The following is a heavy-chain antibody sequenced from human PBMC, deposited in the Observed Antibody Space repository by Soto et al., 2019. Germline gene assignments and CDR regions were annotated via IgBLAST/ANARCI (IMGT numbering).Heavy chain of an antibody. Sequence: QVQLQESGPGLVKPSETLSLTCTVSGGSISSYYWSWIRQPPGKGLEWMGYIYYSGSTNDNPCLXRXVXMXXDTSKSQCSLKLSSVTAADTAVYYCARRWGGTFDYWGQGTLVTVSS. CDR1: GGSISSYY. CDR3: ARRWGGTFDY. J-gene: IGHJ4*02. D-gene: IGHD3-16*01. V-gene: IGHV4-59*01. CDR2: IYYSGST.